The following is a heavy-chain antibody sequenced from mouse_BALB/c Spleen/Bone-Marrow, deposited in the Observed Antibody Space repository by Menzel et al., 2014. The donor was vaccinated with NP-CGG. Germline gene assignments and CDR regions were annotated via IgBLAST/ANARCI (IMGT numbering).Heavy chain of an antibody. V-gene: IGHV5-6-3*01. J-gene: IGHJ2*01. CDR2: INSNGGST. CDR3: ARGIDY. CDR1: GFTFSSYG. Sequence: EVKLMESGGGLVQPGGSLKLSCAASGFTFSSYGMSWVRQTPDKRLELVATINSNGGSTYYPDSVKGRFTISRDNAKNTLYLQMSSLKSEDTAMYSCARGIDYWGQGTTLTVSS.